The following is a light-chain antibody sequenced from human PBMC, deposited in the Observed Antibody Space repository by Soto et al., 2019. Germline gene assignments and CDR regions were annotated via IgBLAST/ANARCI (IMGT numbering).Light chain of an antibody. V-gene: IGKV3-11*01. J-gene: IGKJ3*01. CDR3: QQRF. CDR2: DAS. Sequence: EVVLTQSPGTLSLSPGERATLSCRASQNVSSYVAWYQQKPGQSPRLLIYDASKRATGIPARFSGSGSGADFTLTISSLEPEDFAFYYSQQRFFGPGTKVDLK. CDR1: QNVSSY.